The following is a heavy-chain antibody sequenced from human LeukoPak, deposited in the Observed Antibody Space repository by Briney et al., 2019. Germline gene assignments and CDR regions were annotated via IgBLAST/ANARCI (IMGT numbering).Heavy chain of an antibody. CDR1: GFTFNSNW. V-gene: IGHV3-74*01. CDR2: INVDGSTT. J-gene: IGHJ4*02. Sequence: PGGSLRLSCAASGFTFNSNWMHWVRQAPGKGLVWVSRINVDGSTTNYADSVKGRSTIFRDNAKNTLYLQMNSLRAEDTAVYYCVRDLGGRSGHWGQGTLVTVSS. CDR3: VRDLGGRSGH. D-gene: IGHD1-26*01.